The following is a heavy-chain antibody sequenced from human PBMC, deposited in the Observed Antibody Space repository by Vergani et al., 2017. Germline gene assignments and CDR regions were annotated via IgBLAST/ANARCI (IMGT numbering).Heavy chain of an antibody. CDR3: AREPSSSWLYYYYYGMDV. J-gene: IGHJ6*02. CDR1: GFTFSSYG. Sequence: QVQLVESGGGVVQPGRSLRLSCAASGFTFSSYGMHWVRQAPGKGLEWVAVIWYDGSNKYYADSVKGRFTISRDNSKNTLYLQMNSLRAEETAVYYCAREPSSSWLYYYYYGMDVWGQGTTVTVAS. V-gene: IGHV3-33*01. D-gene: IGHD6-13*01. CDR2: IWYDGSNK.